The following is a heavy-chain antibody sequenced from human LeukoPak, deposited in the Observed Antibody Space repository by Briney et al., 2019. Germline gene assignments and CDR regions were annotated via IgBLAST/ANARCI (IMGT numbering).Heavy chain of an antibody. CDR3: ARDFEHFDY. J-gene: IGHJ4*02. CDR1: GFTVSSYY. CDR2: IYTGGGR. Sequence: GGSLRLSCAASGFTVSSYYMNWVRQAPGKELEWVSVIYTGGGRYYADSVKGRFTISRDNAKSSLYLQMNSLRAEDTAVYYCARDFEHFDYWGQGTLVTVSS. V-gene: IGHV3-53*01.